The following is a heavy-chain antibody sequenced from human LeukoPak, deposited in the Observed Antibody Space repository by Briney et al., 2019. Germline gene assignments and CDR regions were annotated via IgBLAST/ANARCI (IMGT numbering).Heavy chain of an antibody. Sequence: SETLSLTCTVSGDSISSSTYYWGWIRQPPGKGLEWIGSISDSGNIYYNPSLRSRVTIFVDTPKNQFSLKVTSVTAADTAVYYCARGTYGDYYYYYMDVWGKGTTVTVS. J-gene: IGHJ6*03. CDR2: ISDSGNI. CDR3: ARGTYGDYYYYYMDV. D-gene: IGHD4-17*01. CDR1: GDSISSSTYY. V-gene: IGHV4-39*07.